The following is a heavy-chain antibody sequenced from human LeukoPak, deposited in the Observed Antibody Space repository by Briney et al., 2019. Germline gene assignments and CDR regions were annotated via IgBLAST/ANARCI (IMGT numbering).Heavy chain of an antibody. J-gene: IGHJ3*02. V-gene: IGHV1-2*02. Sequence: ASVKVSCKASGYTFTGYYMHWVRQAPGQGLEWMGWINPNSSGTNYAQKFQGRVTMTRDTSISTAYMELSRLRSDDTAVYYCARYNYYDSSGYYRAFDIWGQGTMVTVSS. D-gene: IGHD3-22*01. CDR1: GYTFTGYY. CDR3: ARYNYYDSSGYYRAFDI. CDR2: INPNSSGT.